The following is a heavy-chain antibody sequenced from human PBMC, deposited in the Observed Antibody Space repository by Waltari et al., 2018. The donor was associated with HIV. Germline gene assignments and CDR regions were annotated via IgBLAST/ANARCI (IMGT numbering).Heavy chain of an antibody. CDR3: ATTHGSGAYDNDFDY. V-gene: IGHV3-7*01. J-gene: IGHJ4*02. D-gene: IGHD3-10*01. Sequence: EVKLEESGGGWVQPGGSLKVTWEAGGFSFAFCGLSWVRQAPGKGLEWVANINQAGTERHYVDSVRGRFTISRDNGKTSLFLQMNSLSVEDTAVYYCATTHGSGAYDNDFDYWGQGTLV. CDR1: GFSFAFCG. CDR2: INQAGTER.